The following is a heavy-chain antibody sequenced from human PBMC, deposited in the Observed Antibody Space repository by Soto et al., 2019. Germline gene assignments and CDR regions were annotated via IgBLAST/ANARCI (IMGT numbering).Heavy chain of an antibody. J-gene: IGHJ5*02. CDR2: ISYDGSNK. D-gene: IGHD6-19*01. CDR1: GFTFSSYG. V-gene: IGHV3-30*18. CDR3: TKGKQWLAPGWFGP. Sequence: GGSLRLSCAASGFTFSSYGMHWVRQAPGKGLEWVAVISYDGSNKYYADSVKGRFTISRDNSKNTLYLQMNSLRAEDTAVYFCTKGKQWLAPGWFGPWGQGTLGTVPS.